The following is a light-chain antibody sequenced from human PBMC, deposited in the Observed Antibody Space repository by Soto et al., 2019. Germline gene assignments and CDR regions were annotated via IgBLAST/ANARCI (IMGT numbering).Light chain of an antibody. V-gene: IGKV1-5*01. CDR1: QSITTW. CDR3: QQYKMYSPWT. J-gene: IGKJ1*01. Sequence: DIQMTQSPSTVSAYVGDSVTITCRASQSITTWLAWYQQRPGKAPKLLIYDVSSLQSGVPSRFSGSGSGTEFTLTISSLQPDDFATYYCQQYKMYSPWTFGQGAKGEIK. CDR2: DVS.